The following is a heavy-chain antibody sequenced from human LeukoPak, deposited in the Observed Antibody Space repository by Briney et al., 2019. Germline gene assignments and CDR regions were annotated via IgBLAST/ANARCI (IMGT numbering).Heavy chain of an antibody. J-gene: IGHJ6*02. CDR1: GFTFSSYW. V-gene: IGHV3-7*01. CDR3: ARGGYCSGGSCYSMVYYYYGMDV. D-gene: IGHD2-15*01. Sequence: PGGSLRLSCAASGFTFSSYWMSWVRQAPGKGLEWVANIKQDGSEKYYVDSVKGRFTISRDSAKNSLYLQMNSLRAEDTAVYYCARGGYCSGGSCYSMVYYYYGMDVWGQGTTVTVSS. CDR2: IKQDGSEK.